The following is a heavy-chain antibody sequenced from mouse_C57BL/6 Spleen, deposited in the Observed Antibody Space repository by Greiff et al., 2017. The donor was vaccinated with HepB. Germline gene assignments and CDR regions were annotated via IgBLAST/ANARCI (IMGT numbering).Heavy chain of an antibody. CDR2: IRSKSNNYAT. CDR3: VIQRQRDYYAMDY. D-gene: IGHD3-2*01. J-gene: IGHJ4*01. Sequence: EVQLVESGGGLVQPKGSLKLSCAASGFSFNTYAMNWVRQAPGKGLEWVARIRSKSNNYATYYADSVKDRFTISRDDSESMLYLQMNNLKTEDTAMYYCVIQRQRDYYAMDYWGQGTSVTVSS. V-gene: IGHV10-1*01. CDR1: GFSFNTYA.